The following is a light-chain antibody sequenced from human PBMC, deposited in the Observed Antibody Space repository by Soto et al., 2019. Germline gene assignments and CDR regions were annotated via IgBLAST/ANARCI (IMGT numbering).Light chain of an antibody. J-gene: IGLJ2*01. CDR2: GNN. CDR3: QAYDSSLSHSV. Sequence: QSVLTQPPSVSGAPGQRVTISCTGNSSNIEAGYDVHWYQQLPGTAPKLLIYGNNNRPSGVPDRFSGSKSGTSASLAITGLQTEDEADYYCQAYDSSLSHSVFGGGTKLTVL. CDR1: SSNIEAGYD. V-gene: IGLV1-40*01.